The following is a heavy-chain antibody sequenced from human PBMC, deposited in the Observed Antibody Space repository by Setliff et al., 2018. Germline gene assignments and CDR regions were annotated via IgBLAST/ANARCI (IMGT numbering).Heavy chain of an antibody. D-gene: IGHD1-1*01. J-gene: IGHJ6*03. CDR3: ARSPTRTTGSHYLGYYYYYMDF. CDR2: TIPIFGTT. CDR1: GTFSNYG. Sequence: GTFSNYGISWVRQAPGQGLEWMGGTIPIFGTTDYAQKFQGRVTMTRDTSISTGYMELSRLRYDDTAVYYCARSPTRTTGSHYLGYYYYYMDFWGKGTTVTVSS. V-gene: IGHV1-69*05.